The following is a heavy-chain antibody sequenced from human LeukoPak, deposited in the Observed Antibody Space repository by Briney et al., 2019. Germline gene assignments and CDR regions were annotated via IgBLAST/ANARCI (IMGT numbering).Heavy chain of an antibody. V-gene: IGHV4-38-2*02. CDR2: VDDSGGT. D-gene: IGHD3-10*01. CDR3: ACFTFFRRVITFDY. Sequence: SETLSLTCTVSGYSLSSGYYWGWIRRPPGKGLEWIGTVDDSGGTYYIPSLRTRASISVDTSKNQFSLKLSSVTAADTAVYSCACFTFFRRVITFDYWGQGTLVTVSS. CDR1: GYSLSSGYY. J-gene: IGHJ4*02.